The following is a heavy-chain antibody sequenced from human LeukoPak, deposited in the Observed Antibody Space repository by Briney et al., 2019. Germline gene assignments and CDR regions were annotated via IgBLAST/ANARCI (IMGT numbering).Heavy chain of an antibody. Sequence: PSETLSLTCTVSGGSISSYYWSWIRHPPGKGLEWIGYIYYSGSTNYNPSLKSRVTISVDTSKNQFSLKLSSVTAADTAVYYCARAQEDSSGYYHYYYYMDVWGKGTTVTVSS. J-gene: IGHJ6*03. CDR2: IYYSGST. CDR1: GGSISSYY. V-gene: IGHV4-59*01. CDR3: ARAQEDSSGYYHYYYYMDV. D-gene: IGHD3-22*01.